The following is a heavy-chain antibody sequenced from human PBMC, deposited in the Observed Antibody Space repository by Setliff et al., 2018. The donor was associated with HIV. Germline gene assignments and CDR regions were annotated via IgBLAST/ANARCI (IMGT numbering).Heavy chain of an antibody. D-gene: IGHD5-12*01. V-gene: IGHV1-69*13. J-gene: IGHJ4*02. CDR2: INPMFGTA. CDR3: VRDGASGYLSN. CDR1: GGTFRSFG. Sequence: SVKVSCKASGGTFRSFGISWVRQAPGKGLEWVGGINPMFGTANYARKYLGRVTIRADESTITAHLELSSLTYEDTAVFYCVRDGASGYLSNWGQGTPVTVSS.